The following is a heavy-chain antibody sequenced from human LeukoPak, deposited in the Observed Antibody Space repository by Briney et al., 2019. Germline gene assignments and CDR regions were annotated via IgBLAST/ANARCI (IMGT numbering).Heavy chain of an antibody. V-gene: IGHV1-46*01. J-gene: IGHJ4*02. CDR2: INPSGGST. CDR1: GYTFTSYY. CDR3: ARFSLSRDTHDY. Sequence: ASVKVSCKASGYTFTSYYMHWVRQPPGQGLEWMGIINPSGGSTSYAQKFQGRVTMTRDTSTSTVYMELSSLRSEDTAVYYCARFSLSRDTHDYWGQGTLVTVSS.